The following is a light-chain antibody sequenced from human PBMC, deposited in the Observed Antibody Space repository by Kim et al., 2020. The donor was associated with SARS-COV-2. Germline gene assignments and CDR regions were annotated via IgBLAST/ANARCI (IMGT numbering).Light chain of an antibody. Sequence: LTQPPSASGTPGQTVSISCSGSTSNIGTDSVNWLQQFPGTAPKLLIYSNFQRPSGVPDRFSGSKSGTSASLTISGLQSEDEADYYCSAWDDSLSVVLFGGGTQLTVL. CDR1: TSNIGTDS. CDR3: SAWDDSLSVVL. V-gene: IGLV1-44*01. J-gene: IGLJ2*01. CDR2: SNF.